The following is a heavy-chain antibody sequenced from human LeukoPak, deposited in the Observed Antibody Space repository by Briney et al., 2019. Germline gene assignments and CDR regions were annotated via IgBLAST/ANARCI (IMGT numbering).Heavy chain of an antibody. V-gene: IGHV1-69*01. CDR1: GGTFSSYA. D-gene: IGHD5-18*01. J-gene: IGHJ4*02. CDR3: ARGAGYTAMADY. CDR2: IIPIFGTA. Sequence: SVKVSCKASGGTFSSYAISWVRQAPGRGLEWMGGIIPIFGTANYAQKFQGRVTITADESTSTAYMELSSLRSEDTAVYYCARGAGYTAMADYWGQGTLVTVSS.